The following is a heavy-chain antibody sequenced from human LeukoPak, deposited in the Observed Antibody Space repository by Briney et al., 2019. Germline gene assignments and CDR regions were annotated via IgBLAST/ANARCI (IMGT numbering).Heavy chain of an antibody. CDR3: AKGFRTGVGPYVGYHYYMDV. Sequence: GRSLRLSCAASGFTFDDYAMHWVRQAPGKGLEWVSGISWNSGSIGYADSVKGRFTISRDNSYNTVSLQMNSLRDEDTGVYYCAKGFRTGVGPYVGYHYYMDVWGKGATVTVSS. D-gene: IGHD1-26*01. CDR1: GFTFDDYA. CDR2: ISWNSGSI. V-gene: IGHV3-9*01. J-gene: IGHJ6*03.